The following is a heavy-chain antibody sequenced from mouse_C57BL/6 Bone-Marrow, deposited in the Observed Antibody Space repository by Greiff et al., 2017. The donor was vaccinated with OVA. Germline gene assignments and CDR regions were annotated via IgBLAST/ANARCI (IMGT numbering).Heavy chain of an antibody. J-gene: IGHJ4*01. D-gene: IGHD2-3*01. V-gene: IGHV1-64*01. Sequence: QVQLQQPGAELVKPGASVKLSCKASGYNFTSYWMHWVKQRPGQGLEWIGMIHPNSGSTNYNEKFKSKATLTVDKSSSTAYMQLSSLTSEDSAVYYCAGGYYVGAMDYWGQGTSVTVSS. CDR1: GYNFTSYW. CDR3: AGGYYVGAMDY. CDR2: IHPNSGST.